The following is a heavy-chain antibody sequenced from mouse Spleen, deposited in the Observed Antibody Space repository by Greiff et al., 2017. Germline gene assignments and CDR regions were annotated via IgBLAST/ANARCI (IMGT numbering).Heavy chain of an antibody. CDR1: GYAFSSSW. V-gene: IGHV1-82*01. J-gene: IGHJ3*01. Sequence: VQLQQSGPELVKPGASVKISCKASGYAFSSSWMNWVKQRPGKGLEWIGRIYPGDGDTNYNGKFKGKATLTADKSSSTAYMQLSSLTSEDSAVYFCARGATTVSWFAYWGQGTLVTVSA. CDR2: IYPGDGDT. CDR3: ARGATTVSWFAY. D-gene: IGHD1-1*01.